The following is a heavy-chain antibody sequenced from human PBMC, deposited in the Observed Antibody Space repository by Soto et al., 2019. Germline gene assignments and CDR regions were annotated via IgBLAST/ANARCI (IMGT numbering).Heavy chain of an antibody. Sequence: QVQLVQSGAEVKKPGASVKVSCKASGYTFNNYGISWVRQAPGQGLEWMGWIGPYNGNTDHAQNFQGRATMTTDTSTNTGYMELRSLRSDDTALYYCARCYCSVGSCYTCWHFDLWGRGTLVTVSS. V-gene: IGHV1-18*01. CDR1: GYTFNNYG. D-gene: IGHD2-15*01. J-gene: IGHJ2*01. CDR2: IGPYNGNT. CDR3: ARCYCSVGSCYTCWHFDL.